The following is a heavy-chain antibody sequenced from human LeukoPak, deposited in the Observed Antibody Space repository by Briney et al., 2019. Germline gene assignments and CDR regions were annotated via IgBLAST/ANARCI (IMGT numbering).Heavy chain of an antibody. J-gene: IGHJ4*02. CDR2: IYDSGST. D-gene: IGHD3-22*01. CDR1: GGSISSYF. Sequence: SETLSLTCTVSGGSISSYFWSWIRQPPGKGLEWIGYIYDSGSTNYNPSLKSRVTISVDTSKNQFSLKLSSVTAADTAVYYCARGVYYYDSSGSTDYWGQGTLVTVSS. CDR3: ARGVYYYDSSGSTDY. V-gene: IGHV4-59*08.